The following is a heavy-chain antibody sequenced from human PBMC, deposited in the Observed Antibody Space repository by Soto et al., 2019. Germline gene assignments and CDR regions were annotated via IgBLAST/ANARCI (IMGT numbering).Heavy chain of an antibody. Sequence: GASVKVSCKASGYTFTGYYMHWVRQAPGQGLEWMGWINPNSGGTNYAQKFQGWVTMTRDTSISTAYMELSRLRSDDTAVYYCARLYNWNDGDFDYWGQGTLVTVSS. CDR1: GYTFTGYY. CDR3: ARLYNWNDGDFDY. V-gene: IGHV1-2*04. J-gene: IGHJ4*02. CDR2: INPNSGGT. D-gene: IGHD1-1*01.